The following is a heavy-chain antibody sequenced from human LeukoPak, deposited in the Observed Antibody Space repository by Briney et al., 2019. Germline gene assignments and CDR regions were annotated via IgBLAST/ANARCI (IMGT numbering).Heavy chain of an antibody. CDR1: GFSVSTYP. D-gene: IGHD6-19*01. CDR3: AKYSSGWVNDY. J-gene: IGHJ4*02. CDR2: ITASGTDT. V-gene: IGHV3-23*01. Sequence: PGGSLRLSCTASGFSVSTYPMAWVRQAPGKGLQWVSTITASGTDTFYADSVKGRPTISRDNSKNTLSLQMNSLRAEDTALYYCAKYSSGWVNDYWGQGTLVTVSS.